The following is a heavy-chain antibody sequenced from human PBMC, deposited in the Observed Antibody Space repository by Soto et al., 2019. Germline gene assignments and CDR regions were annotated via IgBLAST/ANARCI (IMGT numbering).Heavy chain of an antibody. CDR3: ERDFYYYGSGTMGGYFDY. V-gene: IGHV3-66*01. CDR2: IYSGGST. J-gene: IGHJ4*02. CDR1: GLTVSSNY. Sequence: EVQLVESGGGLVQPGGSLRLSCAVSGLTVSSNYMSWVRQAPGKGLEWVSVIYSGGSTNNADSVKGRFTISRDNSKNTLYLQMNSLRAEDTAVYYCERDFYYYGSGTMGGYFDYWGQGTLVTVSS. D-gene: IGHD3-10*01.